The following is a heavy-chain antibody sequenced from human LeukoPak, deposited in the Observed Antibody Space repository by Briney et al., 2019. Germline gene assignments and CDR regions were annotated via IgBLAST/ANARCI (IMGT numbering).Heavy chain of an antibody. J-gene: IGHJ4*02. CDR2: TWHSGSST. D-gene: IGHD2-15*01. Sequence: SETLSLTCTVSDGSIKTNYWWTWVRQPPGKGLEWIGETWHSGSSTNYNPSLKSRVTISVDKPKSQFSLKLTSVTAADTAIYYCARGNEYTWWQWSQGTLVAVSS. CDR3: ARGNEYTWWQ. V-gene: IGHV4-4*02. CDR1: DGSIKTNYW.